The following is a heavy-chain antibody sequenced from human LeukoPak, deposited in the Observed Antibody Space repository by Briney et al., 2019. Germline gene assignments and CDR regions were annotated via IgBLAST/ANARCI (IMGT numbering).Heavy chain of an antibody. V-gene: IGHV1-18*01. D-gene: IGHD6-19*01. CDR2: ISAYNGNT. CDR1: GYTFTSYG. Sequence: ASVKVSCKASGYTFTSYGISWVRQAPGQGLEWMGWISAYNGNTNYAQKLQGRVTMTTDTSTSTAYMELRSLRSDDTAVYYRAREHSGWSWFDPWGQGTLVTVSS. CDR3: AREHSGWSWFDP. J-gene: IGHJ5*02.